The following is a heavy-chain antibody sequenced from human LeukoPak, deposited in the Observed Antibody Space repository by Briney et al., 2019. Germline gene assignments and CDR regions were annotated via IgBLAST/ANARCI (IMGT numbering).Heavy chain of an antibody. V-gene: IGHV3-11*06. J-gene: IGHJ6*02. CDR3: ARDRDTAMANDYYYYGMDV. Sequence: GGSLRLSCGASGFTFSDYYMSWIRQAPGKGLEWVSYISSSSSYTNYADSVKGRFTISRDNAKNSLYLQMNSLRAEDTAVYYCARDRDTAMANDYYYYGMDVWGQGTTVTVSS. CDR2: ISSSSSYT. CDR1: GFTFSDYY. D-gene: IGHD5-18*01.